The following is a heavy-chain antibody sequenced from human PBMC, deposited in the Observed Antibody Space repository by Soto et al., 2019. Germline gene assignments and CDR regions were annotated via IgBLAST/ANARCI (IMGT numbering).Heavy chain of an antibody. Sequence: GGSLRLSCAASGFTFSSYAMHWVRQAPGKGLEWVTVISYDGSNKYYADSVKGRFTISRDNSKNTLYLQMNSLRAEDTAVYYCEVVGATSGYWGQGTLVTVSS. V-gene: IGHV3-30-3*01. CDR2: ISYDGSNK. CDR1: GFTFSSYA. CDR3: EVVGATSGY. D-gene: IGHD1-26*01. J-gene: IGHJ4*02.